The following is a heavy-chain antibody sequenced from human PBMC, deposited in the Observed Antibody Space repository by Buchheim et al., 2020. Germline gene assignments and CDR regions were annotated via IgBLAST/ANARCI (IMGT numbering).Heavy chain of an antibody. CDR2: IYYSGST. Sequence: QLQLQESGPGLVKPSETLSLTCTVSGGSISSSSYYWGWIRQPPGKGLEWIGSIYYSGSTYYNPSLKSRVTISVDTSKNQFSLKLSSVTAADTAVYYCARRPRRYFDWLTLQFDPWGQGTL. CDR1: GGSISSSSYY. D-gene: IGHD3-9*01. CDR3: ARRPRRYFDWLTLQFDP. V-gene: IGHV4-39*01. J-gene: IGHJ5*02.